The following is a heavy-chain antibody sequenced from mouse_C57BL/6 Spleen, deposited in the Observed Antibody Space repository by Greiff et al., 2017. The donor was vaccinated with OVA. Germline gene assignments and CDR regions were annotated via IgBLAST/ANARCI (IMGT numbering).Heavy chain of an antibody. Sequence: EESGPGLVKPSQSLSLTCSVTGYSITSGYYWNWIRQSPGNKLEWMGYISYDGSNNYNPSLKNRISITRDTSKNQFFLKLNSVTTEEAATYYCARGGDYDAWFAYWGQGTLVTVSA. D-gene: IGHD2-4*01. J-gene: IGHJ3*01. V-gene: IGHV3-6*01. CDR3: ARGGDYDAWFAY. CDR1: GYSITSGYY. CDR2: ISYDGSN.